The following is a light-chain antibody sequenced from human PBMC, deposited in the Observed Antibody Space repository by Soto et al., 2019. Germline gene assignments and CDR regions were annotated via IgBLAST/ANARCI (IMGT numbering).Light chain of an antibody. Sequence: AIRMTQSPSSLSASTGDRVTITCRASQGISSYLAWYQQKPGKAPKLLIYAASTLQSGVPSRFSGSGSGTDFTLTISRLQSEDFATYYCQQYYSYPPITFGQGTRLEIK. J-gene: IGKJ5*01. CDR3: QQYYSYPPIT. CDR2: AAS. CDR1: QGISSY. V-gene: IGKV1-8*01.